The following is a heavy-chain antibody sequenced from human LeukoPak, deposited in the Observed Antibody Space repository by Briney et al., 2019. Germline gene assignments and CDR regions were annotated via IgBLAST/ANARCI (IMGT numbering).Heavy chain of an antibody. Sequence: SETLSLTCTVSGGAISTYYWTWIRQPPGKELEWIGYVYYSGSTNSNPSLNTRVTMSVDMSKNHLSLNLNSVTAADTAVYYCARAGGYNTNALDSWGPGTLVTVSS. V-gene: IGHV4-59*08. D-gene: IGHD2-8*01. CDR3: ARAGGYNTNALDS. J-gene: IGHJ4*02. CDR1: GGAISTYY. CDR2: VYYSGST.